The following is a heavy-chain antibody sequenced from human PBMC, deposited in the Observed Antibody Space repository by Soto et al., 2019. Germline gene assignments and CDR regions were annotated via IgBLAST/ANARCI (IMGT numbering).Heavy chain of an antibody. CDR2: AKNKANSYTT. V-gene: IGHV3-72*01. D-gene: IGHD1-26*01. J-gene: IGHJ4*02. CDR3: TRVLRGTYVN. Sequence: EVQLVESGGGLVQPGGSLRLSCAASEFTFSDHYMEWVRQAPGKGLEWVGRAKNKANSYTTEYAASVQGRFTISRDDSRNSLYLQMSSLKTEDTAVYFCTRVLRGTYVNWGQGALVTDSS. CDR1: EFTFSDHY.